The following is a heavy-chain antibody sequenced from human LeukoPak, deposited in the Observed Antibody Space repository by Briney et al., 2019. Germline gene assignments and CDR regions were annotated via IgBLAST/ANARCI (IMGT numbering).Heavy chain of an antibody. CDR2: IKQDGTEK. D-gene: IGHD7-27*01. Sequence: GGSLRLSCAASGFTFTTYWMSWVRQAPGKGLEWVANIKQDGTEKYYVDSVKGRFTISRDNAKNSLYLQMNSLRVEDTAVYYCVRVGTSFDIWGQGTMVTVSS. V-gene: IGHV3-7*01. J-gene: IGHJ3*02. CDR1: GFTFTTYW. CDR3: VRVGTSFDI.